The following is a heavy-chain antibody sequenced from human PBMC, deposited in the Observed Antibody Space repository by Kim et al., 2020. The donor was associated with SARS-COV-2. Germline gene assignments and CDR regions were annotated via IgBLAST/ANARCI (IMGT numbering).Heavy chain of an antibody. D-gene: IGHD1-1*01. J-gene: IGHJ4*02. CDR2: GST. Sequence: GSTYYNPSLKSRVTISVDTSKNQCALKLSSVTAPDTAVYYGASPGYRFEYWGQGTLVTVSA. V-gene: IGHV4-39*01. CDR3: ASPGYRFEY.